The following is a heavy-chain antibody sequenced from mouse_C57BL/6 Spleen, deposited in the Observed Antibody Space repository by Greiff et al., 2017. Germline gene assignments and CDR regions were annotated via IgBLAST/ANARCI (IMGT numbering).Heavy chain of an antibody. J-gene: IGHJ4*01. D-gene: IGHD5-5*01. CDR2: IDPETGGT. CDR1: GYTFTDYE. V-gene: IGHV1-15*01. CDR3: TSYPRGAMDY. Sequence: VQLVESGAELVRPGASVTLSCKASGYTFTDYEMHWVKQTPVHGLEWIGAIDPETGGTAYNQKFKGKAILTADKSSSTAYMELRSLTSEDSAVYYCTSYPRGAMDYWGQGTSVTVSS.